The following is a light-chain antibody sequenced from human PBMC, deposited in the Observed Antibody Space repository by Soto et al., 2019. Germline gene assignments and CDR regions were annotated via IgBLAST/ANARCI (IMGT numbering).Light chain of an antibody. J-gene: IGLJ2*01. CDR1: SSNIGAGYD. CDR2: GNS. V-gene: IGLV1-40*01. CDR3: QSYDRSLTGAV. Sequence: QSVLTQPPSVSGAPGQRVTISCTGSSSNIGAGYDVHWYQQLPGTAPKLLIYGNSNRPSGVPDRFSGSKSGTSASLAITGLQAGHEADYYCQSYDRSLTGAVFGGGTKLTVL.